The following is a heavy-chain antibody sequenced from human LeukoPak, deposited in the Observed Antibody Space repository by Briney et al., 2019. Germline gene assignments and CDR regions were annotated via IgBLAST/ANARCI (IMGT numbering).Heavy chain of an antibody. D-gene: IGHD2-15*01. CDR2: VNPCGSIQ. V-gene: IGHV3-7*01. J-gene: IGHJ1*01. Sequence: PGGSLRLSCIVSGVAIGGSWMSWVPQSPGKGLEWVANVNPCGSIQNYVDSVKGRFTISRDNAKNSLYLQMNNLRVEDTAVYYCASTFPYCSEDDCAVGGQGTLVTVSS. CDR3: ASTFPYCSEDDCAV. CDR1: GVAIGGSW.